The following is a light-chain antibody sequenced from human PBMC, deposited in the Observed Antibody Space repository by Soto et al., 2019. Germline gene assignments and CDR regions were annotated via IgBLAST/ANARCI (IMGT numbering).Light chain of an antibody. V-gene: IGKV3-20*01. J-gene: IGKJ5*01. CDR2: DAS. CDR3: QQYGNSPIT. CDR1: QSVSNH. Sequence: EDALTQSPCTLSFSPGERATIYCRASQSVSNHVAWYQQKPGQAPRLLIYDASNRATGIPDRFSGSGSGTDFTLTISRLEPEDFAVYYCQQYGNSPITFGQGTRLEIK.